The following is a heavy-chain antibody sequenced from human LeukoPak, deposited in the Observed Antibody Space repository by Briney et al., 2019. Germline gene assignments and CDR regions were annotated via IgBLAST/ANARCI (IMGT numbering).Heavy chain of an antibody. CDR2: IYYSGST. CDR1: GGSISSSSYY. Sequence: SETLSLTCTVSGGSISSSSYYWGWIRQPPGKGLEWIGSIYYSGSTNYNPSLKSRVTISVDTSKNQFSLKLSSVTAADTAVYYCARDQGPYYGSGSDAFDIWGQGTMVTVSS. D-gene: IGHD3-10*01. J-gene: IGHJ3*02. V-gene: IGHV4-39*07. CDR3: ARDQGPYYGSGSDAFDI.